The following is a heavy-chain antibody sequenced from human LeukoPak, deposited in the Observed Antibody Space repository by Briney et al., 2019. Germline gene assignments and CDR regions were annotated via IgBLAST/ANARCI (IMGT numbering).Heavy chain of an antibody. D-gene: IGHD1-26*01. J-gene: IGHJ4*02. CDR2: IKYDGSDK. CDR1: GFXFSTYW. Sequence: GGSLRLSCAVSGFXFSTYWINWVRQAPGKGLEWVATIKYDGSDKYYVDSVKGRFTVSRDNAQNSLYLQMNSLSAEDTAVYYCARGSGIDYWGQGTLVSAS. V-gene: IGHV3-7*05. CDR3: ARGSGIDY.